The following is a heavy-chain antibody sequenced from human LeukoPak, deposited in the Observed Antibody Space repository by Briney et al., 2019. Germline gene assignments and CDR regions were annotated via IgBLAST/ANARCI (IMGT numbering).Heavy chain of an antibody. J-gene: IGHJ5*02. CDR2: ISSSSSTI. V-gene: IGHV3-48*01. CDR1: GFTFSSYS. CDR3: ARDRLVVVVAASNWFDP. Sequence: GGSLRLSCAASGFTFSSYSMNWVRQAPGKGLEWVSYISSSSSTIYYADSVKGRFTISRDNAKNSLYLQMNSLRAEDTAVYYCARDRLVVVVAASNWFDPWGQGTLVTVSS. D-gene: IGHD2-15*01.